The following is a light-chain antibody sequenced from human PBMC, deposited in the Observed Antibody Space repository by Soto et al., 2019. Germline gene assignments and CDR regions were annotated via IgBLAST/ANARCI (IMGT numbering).Light chain of an antibody. CDR3: QQYGSSPLYT. CDR2: GAS. V-gene: IGKV3-20*01. CDR1: HSVRSSY. J-gene: IGKJ2*01. Sequence: EIVLTQSPGTLSLSPGERATLSCRASHSVRSSYLAWYQQKPGQAPRLLIYGASSRATGIPDRFSGSGSGTDFTLTISRLEPEDFAVNYCQQYGSSPLYTFGQGTKLEIK.